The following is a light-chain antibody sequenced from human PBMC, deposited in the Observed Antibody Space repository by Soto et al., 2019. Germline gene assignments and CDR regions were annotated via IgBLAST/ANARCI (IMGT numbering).Light chain of an antibody. CDR1: QSISSS. V-gene: IGKV1-39*01. Sequence: DIQMTQSPSSLSASVGDRVSITCRASQSISSSLNWYQQKPGKVPKVLIYAASSLHSGVPVRFSGSGSGTDFTLTISSLQPEDFATYYCQQSYSVPWTFGQGTEVEIK. J-gene: IGKJ1*01. CDR2: AAS. CDR3: QQSYSVPWT.